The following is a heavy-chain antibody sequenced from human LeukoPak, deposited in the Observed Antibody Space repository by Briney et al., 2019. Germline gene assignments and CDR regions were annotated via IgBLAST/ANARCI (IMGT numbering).Heavy chain of an antibody. CDR1: GFAFGTYS. V-gene: IGHV3-48*02. Sequence: GGSLSLSCAASGFAFGTYSMNRVRQAPLKGLERGSYISSTSSIIHYANSVKGRFTISRDNDKNSLYLQMNSLRDEDTAVYYCARVGYSSSYEYWGQGTLVTVSS. J-gene: IGHJ4*02. CDR2: ISSTSSII. CDR3: ARVGYSSSYEY. D-gene: IGHD6-13*01.